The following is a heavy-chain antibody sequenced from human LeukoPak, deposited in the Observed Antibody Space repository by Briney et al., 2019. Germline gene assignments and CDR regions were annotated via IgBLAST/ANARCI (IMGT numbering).Heavy chain of an antibody. D-gene: IGHD3-10*01. CDR2: ISSDGKNK. V-gene: IGHV3-30*04. Sequence: GRSLRLSCAASGFTFSSYSMPWVRQAPGKGLEWVAVISSDGKNKYYADSAKGRFTISRDNSKNTLYLQMNSLRAEDTAVYYCARDFGYGSGTYLTYWGQGTLVTVSS. CDR3: ARDFGYGSGTYLTY. J-gene: IGHJ4*02. CDR1: GFTFSSYS.